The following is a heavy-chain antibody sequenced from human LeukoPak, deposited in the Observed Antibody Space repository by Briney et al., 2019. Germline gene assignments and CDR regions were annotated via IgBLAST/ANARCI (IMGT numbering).Heavy chain of an antibody. J-gene: IGHJ3*02. CDR2: INHSGST. D-gene: IGHD2-2*01. CDR3: ASLWPYQLSAFDI. CDR1: GGSISGSSYY. V-gene: IGHV4-39*07. Sequence: KTSETLSLTCTVSGGSISGSSYYWGWIRQPPGKGLEWIGEINHSGSTNYNPSLKSRVTISVDTSKNQFSLKLSSVTAADTAVYYCASLWPYQLSAFDIWGQGTMVTVSS.